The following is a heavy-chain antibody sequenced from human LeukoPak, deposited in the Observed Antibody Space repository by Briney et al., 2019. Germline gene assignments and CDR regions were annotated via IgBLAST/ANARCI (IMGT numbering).Heavy chain of an antibody. CDR1: GGSFSGYY. V-gene: IGHV4-34*01. CDR2: INQSAST. J-gene: IGHJ6*03. D-gene: IGHD2-2*01. CDR3: ARDSRYCVTTSCSRGIGYMDV. Sequence: SETLSLTCAVYGGSFSGYYWTWIRQPPGKGLEWIGEINQSASTNYNPSLNSRITISVDTSKNQFSLQLSSVTAADTAVYYCARDSRYCVTTSCSRGIGYMDVWGKGTTVTVSS.